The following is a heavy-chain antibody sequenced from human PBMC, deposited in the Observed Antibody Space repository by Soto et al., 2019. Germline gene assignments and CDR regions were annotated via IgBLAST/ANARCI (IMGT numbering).Heavy chain of an antibody. Sequence: QVQLVESGGGLVKPGGSLRLSCAASGFSFSDYYMNWIRQAPGKGLEWVSFISSSGSTIYYADSVKGRFTISRDNAKNSLYLQMTSLRAEDTAVYYCARGDTLYNWFDPWGQGTLVTVSS. CDR2: ISSSGSTI. J-gene: IGHJ5*02. D-gene: IGHD5-18*01. CDR1: GFSFSDYY. CDR3: ARGDTLYNWFDP. V-gene: IGHV3-11*01.